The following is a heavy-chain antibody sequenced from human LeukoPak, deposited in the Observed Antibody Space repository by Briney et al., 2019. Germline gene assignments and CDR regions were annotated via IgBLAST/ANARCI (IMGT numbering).Heavy chain of an antibody. V-gene: IGHV3-23*01. D-gene: IGHD6-13*01. CDR1: GFTFSSYA. CDR2: ISGSGGST. CDR3: AKDRGAGTLSY. J-gene: IGHJ4*02. Sequence: PGGSLRLSCAASGFTFSSYAMSWVRQAPGKGLEWVSAISGSGGSTYYADSVKGRFTISRDNSKNALYLQMNSLKAEDTAVYYCAKDRGAGTLSYWGQGTLVTVSS.